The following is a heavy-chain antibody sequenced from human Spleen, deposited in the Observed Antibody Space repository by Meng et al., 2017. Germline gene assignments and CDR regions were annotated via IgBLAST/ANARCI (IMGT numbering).Heavy chain of an antibody. CDR1: GFTFSTNP. CDR3: VKNWYYFDY. Sequence: GESLKISCAASGFTFSTNPMSWVRQAPGKGLEWVSAIGGNGHTTLYADSVKGHFTISRDNSKNTLYLQMNSLRAEDTAVYYCVKNWYYFDYWGHGTLVTVSS. D-gene: IGHD2/OR15-2a*01. J-gene: IGHJ4*01. V-gene: IGHV3-23*01. CDR2: IGGNGHTT.